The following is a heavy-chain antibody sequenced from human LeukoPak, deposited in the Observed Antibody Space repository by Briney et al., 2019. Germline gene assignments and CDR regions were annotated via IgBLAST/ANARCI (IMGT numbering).Heavy chain of an antibody. CDR2: INHSGST. CDR3: ARGRDYDILTGYYYYYGMDV. V-gene: IGHV4-34*01. CDR1: GGSSSGYY. J-gene: IGHJ6*02. D-gene: IGHD3-9*01. Sequence: SETLSLTCAVYGGSSSGYYWSWIRQPPGKGLEWIGEINHSGSTNYNPSLKSRVTISVDTSKNQFSLKLSSVTAADTAVYYCARGRDYDILTGYYYYYGMDVWGQGTTVTVFS.